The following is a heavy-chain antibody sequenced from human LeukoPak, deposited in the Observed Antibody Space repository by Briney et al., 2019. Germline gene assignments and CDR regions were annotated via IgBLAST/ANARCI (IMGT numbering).Heavy chain of an antibody. J-gene: IGHJ4*02. Sequence: GGSLRLSCVASGFTFSNYAMSWVRQAPGKGLEWVSALSGSGGNTYYADSMKGRFTISRDNPKNTLYLQMNSLRAEDTAVYYCAKYSGRAEQPRGYFDYWGQGTLVTVSS. CDR2: LSGSGGNT. D-gene: IGHD2-21*01. CDR3: AKYSGRAEQPRGYFDY. CDR1: GFTFSNYA. V-gene: IGHV3-23*01.